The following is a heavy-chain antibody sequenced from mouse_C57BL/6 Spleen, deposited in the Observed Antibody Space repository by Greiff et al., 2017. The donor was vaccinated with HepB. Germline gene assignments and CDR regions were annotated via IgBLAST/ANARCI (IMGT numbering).Heavy chain of an antibody. J-gene: IGHJ4*01. D-gene: IGHD3-2*02. CDR3: ARSGYDYAMDY. Sequence: VKLMESGAELVRPGASVKLSCKASGYTFTDYYINWVKQRPGQGLEWIARIYPGSGNTYYNEKFKGKATLTAEKSSSTAYMQLSSLTSEDSAVYFCARSGYDYAMDYWGQGTSVTVSS. CDR2: IYPGSGNT. CDR1: GYTFTDYY. V-gene: IGHV1-76*01.